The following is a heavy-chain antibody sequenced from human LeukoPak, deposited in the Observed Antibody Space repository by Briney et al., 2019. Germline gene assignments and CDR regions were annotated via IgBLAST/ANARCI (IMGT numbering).Heavy chain of an antibody. CDR1: GYTFTGYY. CDR2: INPNSGGT. Sequence: ASVKVSCEASGYTFTGYYMHWVRQAPGQGLEWMGWINPNSGGTNYAQKFQGRVTMTRDTSISTAYMELSRLRSDDTAVYYCARDNRDPIIMVRGGDYYYYGMDVWGQGTTVTVSS. D-gene: IGHD3-10*01. V-gene: IGHV1-2*02. J-gene: IGHJ6*02. CDR3: ARDNRDPIIMVRGGDYYYYGMDV.